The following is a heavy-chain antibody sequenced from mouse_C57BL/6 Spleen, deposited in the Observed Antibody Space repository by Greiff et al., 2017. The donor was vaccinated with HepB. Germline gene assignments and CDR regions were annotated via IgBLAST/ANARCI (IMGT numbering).Heavy chain of an antibody. J-gene: IGHJ3*01. V-gene: IGHV1-26*01. CDR3: ARSPLYDYDGGPFAY. D-gene: IGHD2-4*01. CDR2: INPNNGGT. CDR1: GYTFTDYY. Sequence: VQLQQSGPELVKPGASVKISCKASGYTFTDYYMNWVKQSHGKSLEWIGDINPNNGGTSYNQKFKGKATLTVDKSSSTAYMELRSLTSEDSAVYYCARSPLYDYDGGPFAYWGQGTLVTVSA.